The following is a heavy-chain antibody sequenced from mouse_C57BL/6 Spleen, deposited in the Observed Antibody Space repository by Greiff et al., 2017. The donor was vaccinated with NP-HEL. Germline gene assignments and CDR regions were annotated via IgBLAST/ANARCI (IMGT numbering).Heavy chain of an antibody. CDR2: IHPNSGST. J-gene: IGHJ3*01. D-gene: IGHD2-3*01. CDR3: ARDGYYPFAY. V-gene: IGHV1-64*01. Sequence: QVQLQQPGAELVKPGASVKLSCKASGYTFTSYWMHWVKQRPGQGLEWIGMIHPNSGSTNYNEKFKSKATLTVDKSSSTAYMQLSSLTSEDYAVYYCARDGYYPFAYWGQGTLVTVSA. CDR1: GYTFTSYW.